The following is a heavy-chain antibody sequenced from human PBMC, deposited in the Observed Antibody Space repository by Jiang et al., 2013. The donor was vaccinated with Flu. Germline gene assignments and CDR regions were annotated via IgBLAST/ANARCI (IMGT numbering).Heavy chain of an antibody. V-gene: IGHV4-4*07. CDR3: ARLRGKSGSWDFDH. Sequence: TCAVSGGSISNYYWNWIRAARREGDWSGIGRINPGGSTNLQPSLKSRITVSVDTSKNHFSLKLRSVTAEDTALYYCARLRGKSGSWDFDHWGQGTLVTVST. CDR1: GGSISNYY. J-gene: IGHJ4*02. D-gene: IGHD3-3*01. CDR2: INPGGST.